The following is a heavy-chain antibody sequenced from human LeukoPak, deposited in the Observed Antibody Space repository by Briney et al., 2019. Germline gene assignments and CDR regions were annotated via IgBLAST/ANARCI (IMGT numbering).Heavy chain of an antibody. Sequence: SETLSLTCAVYGGSFSGYYWSWIRQPPGKGLEWIGEINHSGSTNYNPSLKSRVTISVDTSKNQFSLKLSSVTAADTAVYYCARDLGIDGSGYPSGYYYYGMDVWGQGTTVTVSS. CDR1: GGSFSGYY. CDR2: INHSGST. CDR3: ARDLGIDGSGYPSGYYYYGMDV. D-gene: IGHD3-22*01. J-gene: IGHJ6*02. V-gene: IGHV4-34*01.